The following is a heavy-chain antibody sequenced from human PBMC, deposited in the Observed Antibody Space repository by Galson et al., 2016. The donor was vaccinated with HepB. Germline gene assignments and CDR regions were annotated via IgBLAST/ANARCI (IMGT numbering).Heavy chain of an antibody. CDR3: ARSKWGSRTNGGFDI. D-gene: IGHD7-27*01. CDR1: GVSVTNSSYY. CDR2: LYYSANPDTDFDVNT. V-gene: IGHV4-61*01. Sequence: SETLSLTCGVFGVSVTNSSYYWHWIRQSPGKGLEWIACLYYSANPDTDFDVNTKFNPSLQSRLSVSGDPSGRHFSLTLNSVTAEDTALYFCARSKWGSRTNGGFDIWGPGRMVTVAS. J-gene: IGHJ3*02.